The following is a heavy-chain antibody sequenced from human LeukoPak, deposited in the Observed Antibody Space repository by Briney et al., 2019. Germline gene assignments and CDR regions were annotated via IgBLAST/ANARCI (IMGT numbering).Heavy chain of an antibody. CDR1: GGSFSGYY. CDR3: AELGITMIGGV. CDR2: INHSGST. Sequence: SETLSLTCAVYGGSFSGYYWSWIRQPPGKGLEWIGEINHSGSTNYNPSLKSRVTISVDTSRNQFSLKLSSVTAADTAVYYCAELGITMIGGVWGKGTTVTISS. D-gene: IGHD3-10*02. V-gene: IGHV4-34*01. J-gene: IGHJ6*04.